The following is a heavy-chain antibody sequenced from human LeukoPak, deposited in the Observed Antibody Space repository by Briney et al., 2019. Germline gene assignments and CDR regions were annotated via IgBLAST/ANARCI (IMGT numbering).Heavy chain of an antibody. CDR3: ARVTSRPGAYGDHFDY. V-gene: IGHV4-59*01. CDR2: IYYSGST. J-gene: IGHJ4*02. Sequence: PSETLSLTCTVSGGSISSYYWSWIRQPPGKGLEWIGYIYYSGSTNYSPSLKSRVTISVDTSKNQFSLKLSSVTAADTAAYYCARVTSRPGAYGDHFDYWGQGTLVTVSS. CDR1: GGSISSYY. D-gene: IGHD4-17*01.